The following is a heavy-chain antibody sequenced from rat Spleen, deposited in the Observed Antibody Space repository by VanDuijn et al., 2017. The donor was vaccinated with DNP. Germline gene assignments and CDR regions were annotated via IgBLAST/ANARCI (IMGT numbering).Heavy chain of an antibody. CDR1: GFNFNGYW. J-gene: IGHJ4*01. CDR2: INKDSSTI. V-gene: IGHV4-2*01. CDR3: ARTAYYALDA. Sequence: EVRLVESGGGLVQPGRSLKLSCAASGFNFNGYWMGWVRQAPGKGLEWIGEINKDSSTITYTASLKDKFTISRDNAQNTLFLQMTKLGSEVTAIYYCARTAYYALDAWGQGTSVTVSS.